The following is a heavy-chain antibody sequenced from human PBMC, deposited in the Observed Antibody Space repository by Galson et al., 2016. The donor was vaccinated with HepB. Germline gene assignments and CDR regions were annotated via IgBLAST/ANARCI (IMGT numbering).Heavy chain of an antibody. CDR3: ASRRYTGRGGYSSSWLREY. D-gene: IGHD6-13*01. V-gene: IGHV3-11*01. CDR2: ISSSGNVI. CDR1: GFTFSDYY. J-gene: IGHJ4*02. Sequence: SLRLSCAASGFTFSDYYMTWIRQAPGKGLEWVSYISSSGNVIYYADSVKGRFTISRDNAENSLYLQMNSLRAEDTAVYYCASRRYTGRGGYSSSWLREYWGQGTLVTVS.